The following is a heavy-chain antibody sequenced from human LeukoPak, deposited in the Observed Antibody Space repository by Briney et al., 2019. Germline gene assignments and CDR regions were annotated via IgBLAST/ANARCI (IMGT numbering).Heavy chain of an antibody. Sequence: GGSLRLSCAASGFTFSSYAMHSVRQAPSKGLQWRSGTSYDGTNKYYADSVKGRFTISRDNSNNALYVQMNSVRAEDTAVYYCARDILGATTSLWGQGTLVIVSS. V-gene: IGHV3-30*04. CDR1: GFTFSSYA. J-gene: IGHJ4*02. CDR3: ARDILGATTSL. CDR2: TSYDGTNK. D-gene: IGHD1-26*01.